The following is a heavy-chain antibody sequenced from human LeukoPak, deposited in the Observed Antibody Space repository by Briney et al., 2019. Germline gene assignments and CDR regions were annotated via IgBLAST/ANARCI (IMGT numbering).Heavy chain of an antibody. J-gene: IGHJ6*04. CDR3: ARPIVEGIYYGMDV. V-gene: IGHV1-69*06. CDR2: IIPIFGTA. D-gene: IGHD2-15*01. CDR1: GGTFSSYA. Sequence: SVKVSCKASGGTFSSYAISWVRQAPGQGLEWMGGIIPIFGTANYAQKFQGRVTITADKSTSTAYMELSSLSSEDTAVYYCARPIVEGIYYGMDVWGKGTTVTVSS.